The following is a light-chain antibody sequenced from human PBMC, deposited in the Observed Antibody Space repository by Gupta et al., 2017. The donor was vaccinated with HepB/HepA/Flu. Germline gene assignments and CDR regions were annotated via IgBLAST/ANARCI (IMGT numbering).Light chain of an antibody. J-gene: IGKJ4*01. CDR3: RQSIHDPLT. CDR1: QSLLHNDEKTY. V-gene: IGKV2D-29*01. CDR2: EVF. Sequence: DILLTHTPLSLSVTPGQPASISCKSSQSLLHNDEKTYLHWYLQKPGQPPQLLIYEVFNRRSGVPDRFSGSGSATDFTLKISRGEEEDVVIYYCRQSIHDPLTFGGGTRVEIK.